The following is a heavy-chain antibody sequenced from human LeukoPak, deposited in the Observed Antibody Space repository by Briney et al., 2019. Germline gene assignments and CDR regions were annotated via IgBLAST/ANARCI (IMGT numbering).Heavy chain of an antibody. J-gene: IGHJ2*01. Sequence: PGGSLRLSCAASGFTFSVYGMHWVRQAPGKGLEWVTFIRYDGSNKYYADSVKGRFTISRDNSKNTLYLQMNSLRAEDTAVYYCAKGGHADYGDYSHLWYFDLWGRGTLVTVSS. D-gene: IGHD4-17*01. CDR1: GFTFSVYG. CDR2: IRYDGSNK. V-gene: IGHV3-30*02. CDR3: AKGGHADYGDYSHLWYFDL.